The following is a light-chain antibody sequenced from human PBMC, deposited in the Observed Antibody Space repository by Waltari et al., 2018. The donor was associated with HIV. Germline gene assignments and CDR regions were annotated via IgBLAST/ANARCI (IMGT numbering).Light chain of an antibody. CDR3: LQDYNYPRT. J-gene: IGKJ1*01. CDR1: QGIRND. CDR2: AAS. V-gene: IGKV1-6*01. Sequence: IPMTLPPSSLPASTGDRVTITCRASQGIRNDLAWYQQKPGKAPQLLIYAASSLQSGVPSRFSGSGSGTDFTLTISSLQPEDFATYYCLQDYNYPRTFGQGTKVEIK.